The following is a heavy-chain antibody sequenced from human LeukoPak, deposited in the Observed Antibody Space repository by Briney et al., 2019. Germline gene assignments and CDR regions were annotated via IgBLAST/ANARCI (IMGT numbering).Heavy chain of an antibody. Sequence: RSGGSLRLSCAASGFTFSSSAMSWVRQAPGKGLEWVSSISGSGSGGSTYYADSVKGRFTISRDNSKNTLYLQMNSLRAEDTAVYYCAREERDYYGGGRRSSYYFDYWGQGTLVTVSS. CDR1: GFTFSSSA. CDR3: AREERDYYGGGRRSSYYFDY. J-gene: IGHJ4*02. CDR2: ISGSGSGGST. D-gene: IGHD3-22*01. V-gene: IGHV3-23*01.